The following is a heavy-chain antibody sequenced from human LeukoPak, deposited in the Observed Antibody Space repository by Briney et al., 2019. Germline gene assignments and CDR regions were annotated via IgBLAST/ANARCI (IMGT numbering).Heavy chain of an antibody. CDR1: GGSISGYY. J-gene: IGHJ4*02. CDR2: IYYSGST. Sequence: SETLSLTCTVSGGSISGYYWSWIRQPPGKGLEWIGYIYYSGSTNYNPSLKSRVTISVDTSKNQFSLRLSSVTAADTAVYYCAGVVVAYCGGDCYSGTFDYWGQGTLVTVSS. D-gene: IGHD2-21*02. CDR3: AGVVVAYCGGDCYSGTFDY. V-gene: IGHV4-59*01.